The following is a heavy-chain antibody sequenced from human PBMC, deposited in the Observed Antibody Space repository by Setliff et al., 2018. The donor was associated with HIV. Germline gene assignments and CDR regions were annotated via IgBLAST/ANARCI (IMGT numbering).Heavy chain of an antibody. CDR1: AYTFTTFG. D-gene: IGHD2-15*01. Sequence: GASVKVSCKASAYTFTTFGISWVRQAPGQGLEWMGWISPYNGNTNYAQNFQGRVTMTTDTSTSTAYMELRSLRSDDTAVYYPRSSIPPMILGVVAATDYCGQGTLVTVSS. CDR2: ISPYNGNT. V-gene: IGHV1-18*01. J-gene: IGHJ4*02. CDR3: RSSIPPMILGVVAATDY.